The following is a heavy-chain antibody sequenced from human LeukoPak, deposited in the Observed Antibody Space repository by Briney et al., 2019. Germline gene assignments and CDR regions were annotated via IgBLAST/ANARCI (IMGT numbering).Heavy chain of an antibody. D-gene: IGHD5-12*01. CDR3: ATLTVASPFDY. CDR1: GFTFSNYW. CDR2: ISPTGSTM. V-gene: IGHV3-48*04. Sequence: GGSLRLSCAASGFTFSNYWMSWVRQAPGKGLEWVSYISPTGSTMYYADSVKGRFTISRDNAKNSLYLQMNSLRADDTAVYYCATLTVASPFDYWGQGALVTVSS. J-gene: IGHJ4*02.